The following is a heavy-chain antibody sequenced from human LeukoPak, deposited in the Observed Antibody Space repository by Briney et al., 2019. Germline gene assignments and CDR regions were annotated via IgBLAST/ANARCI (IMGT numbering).Heavy chain of an antibody. D-gene: IGHD3-22*01. J-gene: IGHJ4*02. CDR2: ISAYNGYT. Sequence: ASVKVSCKASGGTFSSYAITWVRQAPGQGPEWMGWISAYNGYTNYAQNLQGRVTMTTDTSTSTAYMELRSLRSDDTAVYYCARVAQYRYYYDTSAFRYYFDYWGQGTLVTVSS. V-gene: IGHV1-18*01. CDR3: ARVAQYRYYYDTSAFRYYFDY. CDR1: GGTFSSYA.